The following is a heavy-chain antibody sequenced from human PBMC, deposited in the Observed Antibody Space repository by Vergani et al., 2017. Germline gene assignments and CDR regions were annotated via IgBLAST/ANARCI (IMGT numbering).Heavy chain of an antibody. J-gene: IGHJ4*02. CDR2: IQFDGSNQ. V-gene: IGHV3-30*02. CDR3: AKHFRGWGIDY. CDR1: GFTLSNYD. Sequence: QVQLVESGGGVVQRGGSLRLSCATSGFTLSNYDMQWIRQGPGKGLEFVASIQFDGSNQYYADSVKGRFTLSRDFSKNTLYLQMNSLRTDVTATYYCAKHFRGWGIDYWGQGTQVIVSS. D-gene: IGHD3-16*01.